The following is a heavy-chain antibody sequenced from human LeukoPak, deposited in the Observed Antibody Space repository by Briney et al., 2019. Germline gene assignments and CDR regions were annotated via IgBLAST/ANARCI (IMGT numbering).Heavy chain of an antibody. CDR2: IYYSGST. V-gene: IGHV4-39*07. J-gene: IGHJ4*02. CDR1: GGSISSSSYY. D-gene: IGHD4-17*01. Sequence: SETLSLTCTVSGGSISSSSYYWGWIRQPPGKGLEWIGSIYYSGSTNYNPSLKSRVTISVDTSKNQFSLKLSSVTAADTAVYYCARGPTTDFDYWGQGTLVTVSS. CDR3: ARGPTTDFDY.